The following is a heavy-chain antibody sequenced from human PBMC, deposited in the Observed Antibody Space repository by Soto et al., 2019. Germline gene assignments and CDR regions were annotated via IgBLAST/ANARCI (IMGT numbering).Heavy chain of an antibody. V-gene: IGHV1-69*13. CDR3: ASSPDPNWNYPYYFDY. CDR1: GGTFSSYA. J-gene: IGHJ4*02. D-gene: IGHD1-7*01. Sequence: SVKVSCKASGGTFSSYAISWVRQAPGQGLEWMGGIIPIFGTANYAQKFQGRVTITADESTSTAYMELSSLRSEDTAVYYCASSPDPNWNYPYYFDYWGQGTLVTVSS. CDR2: IIPIFGTA.